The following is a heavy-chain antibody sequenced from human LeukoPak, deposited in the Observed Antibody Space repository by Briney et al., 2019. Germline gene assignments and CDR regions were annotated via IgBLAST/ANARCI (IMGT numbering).Heavy chain of an antibody. CDR2: VYYDGRS. CDR1: DISSYY. Sequence: PSETLSLTCTVSDISSYYWSWIRQPPEKGLEWIGYVYYDGRSNYNSSLRSRVTTSLDTSKNQFSLKLSSVTAADTAVYYCATPRYSHGYETWGQGTLVTVSS. CDR3: ATPRYSHGYET. J-gene: IGHJ4*02. D-gene: IGHD5-18*01. V-gene: IGHV4-59*08.